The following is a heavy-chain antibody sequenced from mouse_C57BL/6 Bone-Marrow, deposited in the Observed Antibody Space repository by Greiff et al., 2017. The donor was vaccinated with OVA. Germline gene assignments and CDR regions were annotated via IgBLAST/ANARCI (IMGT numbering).Heavy chain of an antibody. Sequence: QVQLKESGAELARPGASVKMSCKASGYTFTSYTMNWVKQRPGQGLEWIGYINPSSGYTKYNQKFKDKATLTADKSSSTAYMQLGSLTSEDSAVYYCASGYYWGQGTTLTVSS. V-gene: IGHV1-4*01. J-gene: IGHJ2*01. D-gene: IGHD2-2*01. CDR2: INPSSGYT. CDR1: GYTFTSYT. CDR3: ASGYY.